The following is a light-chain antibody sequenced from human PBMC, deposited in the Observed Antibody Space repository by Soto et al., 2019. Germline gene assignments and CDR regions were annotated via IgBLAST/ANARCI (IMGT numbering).Light chain of an antibody. V-gene: IGKV3-11*01. J-gene: IGKJ5*01. CDR3: QQRNYWQVT. Sequence: EIVLTQSPATLSLSPGERATLSCRASQSISLSLAWYQHKPGQAPRLLIYDASKRATGIPARFSGSGSGTDFTLTISSLEPEDFAIYYCQQRNYWQVTFGQGTRLEIK. CDR1: QSISLS. CDR2: DAS.